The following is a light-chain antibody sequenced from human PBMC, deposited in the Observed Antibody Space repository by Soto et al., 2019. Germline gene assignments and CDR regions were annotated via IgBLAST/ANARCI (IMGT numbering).Light chain of an antibody. J-gene: IGKJ1*01. CDR2: DAS. CDR1: QSVGSY. Sequence: EIVLTQSPATLSFSPGERATLSCRASQSVGSYFAWYQQKPGQAPRLLIYDASSWTSGIPARFTGSGSGTDFTLTFSSLEPDVFAVYYCQQRGNWPVTFGQGTRVDIK. V-gene: IGKV3-11*01. CDR3: QQRGNWPVT.